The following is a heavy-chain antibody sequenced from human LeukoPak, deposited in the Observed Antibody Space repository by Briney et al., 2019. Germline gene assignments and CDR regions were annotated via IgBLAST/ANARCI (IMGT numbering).Heavy chain of an antibody. V-gene: IGHV1-18*01. D-gene: IGHD2-15*01. CDR1: GGTFSSYA. CDR3: ARAYKSSCSGATCLYFDY. Sequence: ASVKVSCKASGGTFSSYAISWVRQAPGQGLEWMGWISAVNGDANSAHKFRGRLSMTMDTSTSTAYMELRSLRSDDTALYFCARAYKSSCSGATCLYFDYWGQGTLVTVSS. CDR2: ISAVNGDA. J-gene: IGHJ4*02.